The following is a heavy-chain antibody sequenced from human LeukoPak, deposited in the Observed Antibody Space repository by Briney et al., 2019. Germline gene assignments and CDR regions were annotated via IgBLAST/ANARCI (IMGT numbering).Heavy chain of an antibody. V-gene: IGHV3-20*04. J-gene: IGHJ4*02. Sequence: GGSLRLSCAASGFTFDDYGMSWVRQAPGKGLEWVSGINWNGGSTGYADSVKGRFTISRDNAKNSLYLQMNSLRAEDTALYYCARDANAYDILTGYYDYWGQGTLVSVCS. CDR3: ARDANAYDILTGYYDY. D-gene: IGHD3-9*01. CDR2: INWNGGST. CDR1: GFTFDDYG.